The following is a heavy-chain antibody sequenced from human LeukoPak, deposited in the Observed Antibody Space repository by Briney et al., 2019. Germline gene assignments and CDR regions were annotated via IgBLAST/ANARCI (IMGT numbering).Heavy chain of an antibody. CDR2: IYYSGST. V-gene: IGHV4-59*08. Sequence: PSETLSLTCTVSGGSISSYYWSWIRQPAGKGLEWIGYIYYSGSTNYNPSLKSRVTISVDTSKNQFSLKLSSVTAADTAVYYCARHRRGGPIDYWGQGTLVTVSS. CDR3: ARHRRGGPIDY. J-gene: IGHJ4*02. D-gene: IGHD3-10*01. CDR1: GGSISSYY.